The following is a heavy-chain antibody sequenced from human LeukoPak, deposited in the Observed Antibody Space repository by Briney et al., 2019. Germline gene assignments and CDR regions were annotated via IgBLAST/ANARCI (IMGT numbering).Heavy chain of an antibody. CDR2: IYTSGST. CDR1: GGSISSYY. Sequence: SETLSLTCTVSGGSISSYYWSWIRQPAGKGLEWIGRIYTSGSTNYNPSLKSRITLSLETSSNQISLELKSVTSADTALYYCVRDSGYSSSWYLIDDDFDIWGQGTMVIVSA. D-gene: IGHD6-13*01. J-gene: IGHJ3*02. V-gene: IGHV4-4*07. CDR3: VRDSGYSSSWYLIDDDFDI.